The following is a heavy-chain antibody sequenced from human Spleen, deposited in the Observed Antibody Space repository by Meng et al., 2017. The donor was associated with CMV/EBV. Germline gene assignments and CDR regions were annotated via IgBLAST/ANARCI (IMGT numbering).Heavy chain of an antibody. D-gene: IGHD1-26*01. J-gene: IGHJ4*02. Sequence: SLRLSCAASGFTFDDYGMHWVRQAPGKGLEWVSGISWNSGSIGYADSVKGRFTISRDNAKNSLYLQMNSLRAEDMALYYCAKDRGSYYSFFDYWGQGALVTVSS. CDR2: ISWNSGSI. CDR3: AKDRGSYYSFFDY. CDR1: GFTFDDYG. V-gene: IGHV3-9*03.